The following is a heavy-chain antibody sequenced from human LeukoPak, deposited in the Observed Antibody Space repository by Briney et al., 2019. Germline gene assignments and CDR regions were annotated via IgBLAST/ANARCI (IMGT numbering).Heavy chain of an antibody. V-gene: IGHV1-2*02. CDR2: INPNSGGT. CDR1: GYTFTGYY. CDR3: ARDLSWVVVAAGFDY. D-gene: IGHD2-15*01. Sequence: GASVKVSCKASGYTFTGYYMHWVRQAPGQGLEWMGWINPNSGGTNYAQKFQGRVTMTRDTSISTAYMELSRLRSDDTAVYYCARDLSWVVVAAGFDYWGQGTLVTVSS. J-gene: IGHJ4*02.